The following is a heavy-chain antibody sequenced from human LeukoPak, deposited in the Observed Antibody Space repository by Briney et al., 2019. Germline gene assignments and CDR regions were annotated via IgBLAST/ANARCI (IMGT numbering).Heavy chain of an antibody. J-gene: IGHJ4*02. CDR2: ISSSSSYI. Sequence: GGSLRLSCAASGFTFSSYSMNWVRQAPGKGLEWVSSISSSSSYIYYADSVKGRFTISRDNAKNSLYLQMNSLRAEDTAVYYCAGPRADSSGPHFDYWGQGTLVTVSS. CDR3: AGPRADSSGPHFDY. V-gene: IGHV3-21*01. D-gene: IGHD3-22*01. CDR1: GFTFSSYS.